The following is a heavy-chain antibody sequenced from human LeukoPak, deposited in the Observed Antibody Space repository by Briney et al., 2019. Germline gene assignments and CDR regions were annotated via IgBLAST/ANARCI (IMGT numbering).Heavy chain of an antibody. V-gene: IGHV1-69*04. CDR1: GGTFSNYA. D-gene: IGHD5-12*01. J-gene: IGHJ4*02. Sequence: ASVKVSCKASGGTFSNYAINWVRQAPGQGLEWMGRIIPLLDVANYAQKFQGRVTITADESTSTAYMELSSLRSEDTAVYYCASGAYDADYWGQGTQVTVSS. CDR3: ASGAYDADY. CDR2: IIPLLDVA.